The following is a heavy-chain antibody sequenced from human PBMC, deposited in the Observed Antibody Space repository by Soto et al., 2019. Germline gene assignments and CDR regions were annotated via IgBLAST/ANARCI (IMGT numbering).Heavy chain of an antibody. CDR1: GLTFTSYD. J-gene: IGHJ6*02. V-gene: IGHV3-30*03. CDR2: ILHDGSAE. D-gene: IGHD4-4*01. CDR3: ARSRDGYSFYFYYGMDV. Sequence: PGGSLRLSCAASGLTFTSYDMHWVRQAPGKGLEWMALILHDGSAEYYADSVKGRFTISRDNSKSTLYLQMNSLRAEDTAVYYCARSRDGYSFYFYYGMDVWGQGTTVTVSS.